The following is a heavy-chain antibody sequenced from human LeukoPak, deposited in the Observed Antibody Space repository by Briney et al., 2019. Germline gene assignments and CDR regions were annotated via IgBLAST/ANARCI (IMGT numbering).Heavy chain of an antibody. CDR1: GRSFSGYY. CDR3: AREPLGYCSSTSCYKNINWFDP. J-gene: IGHJ5*02. V-gene: IGHV4-34*01. CDR2: INHSGST. D-gene: IGHD2-2*02. Sequence: SETLSLTCAVYGRSFSGYYWSLIRQPPGKGLEWIEEINHSGSTNYNPSLKSRVTISVDTSKNQFSLKLSSVTAADTAVYYCAREPLGYCSSTSCYKNINWFDPWGQGTLVTVSS.